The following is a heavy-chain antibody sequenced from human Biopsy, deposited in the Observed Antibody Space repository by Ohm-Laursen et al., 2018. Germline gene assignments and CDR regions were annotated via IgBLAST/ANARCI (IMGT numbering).Heavy chain of an antibody. D-gene: IGHD7-27*01. J-gene: IGHJ4*02. CDR2: IYYHNGRS. V-gene: IGHV4-59*01. Sequence: GTLSLTCTVSGGSISGYYWTWIRQSPGKGLEWIGYIYYHNGRSSYNPPLKSRVTMSVDTSQNQFSLNLNSVTAADTAVYYCARLTGDPSYWGQGILVTVSS. CDR1: GGSISGYY. CDR3: ARLTGDPSY.